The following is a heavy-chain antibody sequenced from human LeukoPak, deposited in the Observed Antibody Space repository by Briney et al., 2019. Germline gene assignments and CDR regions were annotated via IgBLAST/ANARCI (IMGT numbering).Heavy chain of an antibody. J-gene: IGHJ4*02. V-gene: IGHV4-4*07. CDR1: GDSISSYY. Sequence: PSETLSLTCSVSGDSISSYYWSWIRQPAGKGPEWIGRIYTSGSTNYNPSLKSRVTMSVDTSKNQFSLKLSSVIAADTAVYYCARDYYDSSGYYWWYFDYWGQGTLVTVSS. D-gene: IGHD3-22*01. CDR3: ARDYYDSSGYYWWYFDY. CDR2: IYTSGST.